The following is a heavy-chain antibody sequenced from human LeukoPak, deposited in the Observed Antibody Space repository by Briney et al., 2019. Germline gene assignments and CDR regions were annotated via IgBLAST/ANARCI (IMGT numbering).Heavy chain of an antibody. V-gene: IGHV3-74*01. CDR1: GFXFSTYW. CDR2: INSDGSRT. CDR3: ARPETQYSSGLDGFDI. D-gene: IGHD6-19*01. Sequence: GGSLRLSCAASGFXFSTYWIHWVRQAPGKGLVWISRINSDGSRTTYAASVKGRFTISRDNAKNTLYLQMNSLRTEDTAVYYCARPETQYSSGLDGFDIWGQGTMVTVSS. J-gene: IGHJ3*02.